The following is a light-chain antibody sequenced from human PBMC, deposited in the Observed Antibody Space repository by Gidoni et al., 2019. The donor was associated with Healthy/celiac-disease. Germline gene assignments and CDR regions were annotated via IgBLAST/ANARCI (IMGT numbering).Light chain of an antibody. Sequence: DIQMTQSPSSLSASVGDRVTITCRARQSISSYLNWYQQKPGKAPKLLIYAASSLQSGVPSRFSGSGSGTDFTLTISSLQPEDFATYYCQQSYSTPGITFGQGTRLEIK. CDR3: QQSYSTPGIT. J-gene: IGKJ5*01. CDR1: QSISSY. V-gene: IGKV1-39*01. CDR2: AAS.